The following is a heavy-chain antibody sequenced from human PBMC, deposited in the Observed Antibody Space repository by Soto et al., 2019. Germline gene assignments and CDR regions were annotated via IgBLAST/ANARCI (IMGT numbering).Heavy chain of an antibody. CDR1: GYTFTSYY. Sequence: ASVKVSCKASGYTFTSYYMHWVRQAPGQGLEWMGIINPSGGNTNYAQKLQGRVTMTTDTSTSTAYMELRSLRSDDTAVYYCARALGYSGYAGMDVWGQGTTVTVSS. D-gene: IGHD5-12*01. CDR3: ARALGYSGYAGMDV. J-gene: IGHJ6*02. CDR2: INPSGGNT. V-gene: IGHV1-46*01.